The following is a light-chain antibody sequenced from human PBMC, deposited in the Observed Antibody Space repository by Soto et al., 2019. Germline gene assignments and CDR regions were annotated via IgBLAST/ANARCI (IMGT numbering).Light chain of an antibody. CDR2: NNN. CDR1: SSNIGSNT. Sequence: QSVLTQPPSASGTPGRRVTISCSGSSSNIGSNTVNWYQQLPGTAPKLLIYNNNQRPSGVPDRFSGSKSGTSASLAISGLQYEDEADYYCAAWDDSLNGLVFGTGTKLTVL. CDR3: AAWDDSLNGLV. J-gene: IGLJ1*01. V-gene: IGLV1-44*01.